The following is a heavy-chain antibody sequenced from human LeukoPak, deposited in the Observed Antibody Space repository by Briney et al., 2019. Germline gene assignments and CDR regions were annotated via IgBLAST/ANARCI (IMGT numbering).Heavy chain of an antibody. CDR2: IYHSGST. D-gene: IGHD6-6*01. V-gene: IGHV4-38-2*01. Sequence: SGTLSLTCAVSGYSISSGYYWGWIRQPPRKGLEWIGSIYHSGSTYYNPSLKSRVTISVDTSKNQFSLKLSSVTAADTAVYYCARQSDSSSFFYWGQGTLVTVSS. CDR1: GYSISSGYY. CDR3: ARQSDSSSFFY. J-gene: IGHJ4*02.